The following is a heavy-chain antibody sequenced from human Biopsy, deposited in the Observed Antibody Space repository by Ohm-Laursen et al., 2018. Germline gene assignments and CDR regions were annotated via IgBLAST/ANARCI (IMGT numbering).Heavy chain of an antibody. CDR2: VSYTGNT. J-gene: IGHJ2*01. V-gene: IGHV4-59*01. CDR3: ARDRGFYSDRTVPGYFDL. Sequence: GSLSLTCTVSGDSISSYYWSWLRQPPGLGLEGIGYVSYTGNTDYNPSLRSRVIISVDTSKNHFFLRLRSVTTADTAMYYCARDRGFYSDRTVPGYFDLWGRGTLVTVSS. D-gene: IGHD3-22*01. CDR1: GDSISSYY.